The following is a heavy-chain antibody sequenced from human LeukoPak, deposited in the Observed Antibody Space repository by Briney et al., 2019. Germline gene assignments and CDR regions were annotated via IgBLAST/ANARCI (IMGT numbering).Heavy chain of an antibody. Sequence: GGSLRLSCAASGFTFSSYAMSWVRQAPGKGLEWVSAISGSGGSTYYADSVKGRFTISRDNSKNTLYLQMNSLRADDTAVYYCALEDCSSTSCYSWDAFDIWGQGTMVTVSS. CDR1: GFTFSSYA. CDR3: ALEDCSSTSCYSWDAFDI. D-gene: IGHD2-2*01. J-gene: IGHJ3*02. V-gene: IGHV3-23*01. CDR2: ISGSGGST.